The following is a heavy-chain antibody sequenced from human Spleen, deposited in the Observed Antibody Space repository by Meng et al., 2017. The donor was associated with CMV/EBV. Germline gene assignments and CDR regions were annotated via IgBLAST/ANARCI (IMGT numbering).Heavy chain of an antibody. J-gene: IGHJ3*02. CDR3: TRWRLFGEAHDAFDI. D-gene: IGHD3-16*01. V-gene: IGHV3-73*01. Sequence: GESLKIFWAASGFTFSGSAMHWVHQASGKGLEWVGRIRSKANSYATAYAASVKGRFTISRDDSKHTAYLQMHSLKTEDTAVYYCTRWRLFGEAHDAFDIWGQGTMVTVSS. CDR2: IRSKANSYAT. CDR1: GFTFSGSA.